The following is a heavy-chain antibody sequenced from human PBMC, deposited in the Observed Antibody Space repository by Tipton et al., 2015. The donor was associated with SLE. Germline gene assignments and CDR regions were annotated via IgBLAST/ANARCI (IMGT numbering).Heavy chain of an antibody. CDR2: TNHSGST. V-gene: IGHV4-34*01. D-gene: IGHD6-6*01. CDR1: GGSFSGYY. Sequence: TLSLTCAVYGGSFSGYYWSWIRQPPGKGLEWIGETNHSGSTNYNPSLKSQVTISVDTSKNQFSLKLSSVTAADTAVYYCAGYSSSDLNWFDPWGQGTLVTVSS. J-gene: IGHJ5*02. CDR3: AGYSSSDLNWFDP.